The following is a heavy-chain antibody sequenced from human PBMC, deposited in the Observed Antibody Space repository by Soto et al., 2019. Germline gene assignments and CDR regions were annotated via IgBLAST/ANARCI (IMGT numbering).Heavy chain of an antibody. D-gene: IGHD2-2*01. V-gene: IGHV4-61*01. Sequence: SETLSLTCSVSGGSVSSGSYYWSWMRQPPGKGLEWIGYIYYIGSTNYNSSLKSRVTMSVDTSKNQFSLKLSSVTAAETAVYWFGREGIQSPHCSSTSCYFSYLKWFDPCGQATL. J-gene: IGHJ5*02. CDR3: GREGIQSPHCSSTSCYFSYLKWFDP. CDR1: GGSVSSGSYY. CDR2: IYYIGST.